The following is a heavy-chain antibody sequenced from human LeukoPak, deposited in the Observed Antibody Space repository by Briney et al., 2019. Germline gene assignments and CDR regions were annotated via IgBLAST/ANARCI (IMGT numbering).Heavy chain of an antibody. CDR3: AKHGFGVPEGY. Sequence: GGSLRLSCAASGFTFSNAWMSWVRQAPGKGLEWVGRIKSKTDGGTTDYAAPVKGRFTISRDDSKNTLYLQMNSLRAEDTAVYYCAKHGFGVPEGYWGQGTLVTVSS. J-gene: IGHJ4*02. CDR1: GFTFSNAW. V-gene: IGHV3-15*01. D-gene: IGHD3-10*01. CDR2: IKSKTDGGTT.